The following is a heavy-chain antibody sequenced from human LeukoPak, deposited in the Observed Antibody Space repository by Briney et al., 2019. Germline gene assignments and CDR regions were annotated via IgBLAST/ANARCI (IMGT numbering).Heavy chain of an antibody. CDR2: INHSGST. CDR3: ARGHWDYDYVWGSYRYYVFDY. Sequence: SETLSLTCAVYGGSFSGHYWSWIRQPPGKGLEWIGEINHSGSTNYNPSLKSRVTISVDTSKNQFSLKLSSVTAADTAVYYCARGHWDYDYVWGSYRYYVFDYWGQGTLVTVSS. V-gene: IGHV4-34*01. CDR1: GGSFSGHY. J-gene: IGHJ4*02. D-gene: IGHD3-16*02.